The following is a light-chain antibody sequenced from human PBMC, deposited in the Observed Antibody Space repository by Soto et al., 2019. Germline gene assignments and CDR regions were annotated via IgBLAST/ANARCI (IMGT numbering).Light chain of an antibody. Sequence: QSVLTQPASVSGSPGQSITISCTGTSSDVGAYNFVSWYQHHPGRAPKLIIYDVTIRPSGVSNRFSGSKSGNTASLTISGLQAEDEADYYCSSYTTSTPDVFGSGTKLTVL. CDR2: DVT. J-gene: IGLJ1*01. CDR1: SSDVGAYNF. V-gene: IGLV2-14*03. CDR3: SSYTTSTPDV.